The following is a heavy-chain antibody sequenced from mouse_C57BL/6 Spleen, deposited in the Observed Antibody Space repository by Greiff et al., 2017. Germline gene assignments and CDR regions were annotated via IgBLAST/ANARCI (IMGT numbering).Heavy chain of an antibody. CDR1: GYTFTSYW. CDR2: IDPSDSET. J-gene: IGHJ3*01. D-gene: IGHD2-4*01. Sequence: VQLQQSGAELVRPGSSVKLSCKASGYTFTSYWMHWVKQRPIQGLEWIGNIDPSDSETHYNQKFKDKATLTVDKSSSTAYMQLSSLTSEDSAVYYCARGGYYDYDGGFAYWGQGTLVTVSA. V-gene: IGHV1-52*01. CDR3: ARGGYYDYDGGFAY.